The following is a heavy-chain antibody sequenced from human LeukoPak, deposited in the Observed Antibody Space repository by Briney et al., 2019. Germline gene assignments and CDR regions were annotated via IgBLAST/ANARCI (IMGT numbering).Heavy chain of an antibody. V-gene: IGHV3-21*04. CDR1: GFSFSNCS. Sequence: GGSLRLSCAASGFSFSNCSMNWVRQAPGKGLEWVSYISSSSTYIYYADSLEGRFTISRDNAKNSLYLQMNSLRAEDTAVYYCARFSSGWYYFDYWGQGTLVTVSS. J-gene: IGHJ4*02. D-gene: IGHD6-19*01. CDR2: ISSSSTYI. CDR3: ARFSSGWYYFDY.